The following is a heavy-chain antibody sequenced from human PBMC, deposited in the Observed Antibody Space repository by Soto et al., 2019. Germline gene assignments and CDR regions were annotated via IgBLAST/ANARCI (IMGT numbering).Heavy chain of an antibody. CDR2: IIPVFGTV. CDR1: GGTVSSYA. CDR3: ARGYCSGGSCFKYNYHGMDV. J-gene: IGHJ6*02. Sequence: QVQLVQSGAEVKKPGYSVKVSCKASGGTVSSYAISWVRQAPGQGLEWMGGIIPVFGTVNYAQKLQGRVTITADESTSTAYMELSSLRSEDTAVYYCARGYCSGGSCFKYNYHGMDVWGQGTTVTVSS. D-gene: IGHD2-15*01. V-gene: IGHV1-69*12.